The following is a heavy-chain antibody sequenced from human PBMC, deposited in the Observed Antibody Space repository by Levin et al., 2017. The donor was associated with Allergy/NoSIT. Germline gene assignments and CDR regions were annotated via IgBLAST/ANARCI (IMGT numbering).Heavy chain of an antibody. Sequence: GGSLRLSCAASGFTFSSYGMHWVRQAPGKGLEWVAVIWYDGSNKYYADSVKGRFTISRDNSKNTLYLQMNSLRAEDTAVYYCARDQHESYGYHTGLGYWGQGTLVTVSS. D-gene: IGHD5-18*01. CDR1: GFTFSSYG. V-gene: IGHV3-33*01. J-gene: IGHJ4*02. CDR2: IWYDGSNK. CDR3: ARDQHESYGYHTGLGY.